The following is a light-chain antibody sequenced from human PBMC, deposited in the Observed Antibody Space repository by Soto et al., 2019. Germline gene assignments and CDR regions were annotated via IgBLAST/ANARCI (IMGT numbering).Light chain of an antibody. V-gene: IGKV1-5*03. CDR3: QQYNSHSSYT. J-gene: IGKJ2*01. CDR1: QSISSW. CDR2: KAS. Sequence: DIQMTQSPSTLSASVGDRVTITCWASQSISSWLAWYQQKPGKAPKLLIYKASSLGSGVPSRFSGSGSGTEFTLTISSLQAEDFAIYYCQQYNSHSSYTFGQGTKLEIK.